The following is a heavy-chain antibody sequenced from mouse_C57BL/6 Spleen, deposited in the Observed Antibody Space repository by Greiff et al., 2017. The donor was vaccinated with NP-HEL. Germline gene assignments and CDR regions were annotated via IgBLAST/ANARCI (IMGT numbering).Heavy chain of an antibody. V-gene: IGHV5-16*01. D-gene: IGHD1-1*01. CDR3: AREYYYGSRYYFDY. CDR2: INYDGSST. J-gene: IGHJ2*01. CDR1: GFTFSDYY. Sequence: EVQLVESEGGLVQPGSSMKLSCTASGFTFSDYYMAWVRQVPEKGLEWVANINYDGSSTYYLDSLKSRFIISRDNAKNILYLQMSSLKSEDTATYYCAREYYYGSRYYFDYWGQGTTLTVSS.